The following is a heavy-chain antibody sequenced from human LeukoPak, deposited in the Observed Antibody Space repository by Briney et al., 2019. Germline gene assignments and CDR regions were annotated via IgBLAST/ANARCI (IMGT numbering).Heavy chain of an antibody. CDR1: GGTFSSYA. J-gene: IGHJ4*02. CDR3: ARSGGNTAMVRILDYYSDY. D-gene: IGHD5-18*01. V-gene: IGHV1-69*13. Sequence: GASVKVSCKASGGTFSSYAISWVRQAPGQGLEWMGGIIPIFGTANYAQKFQGRVTITADESTSTAYMELSSLRSEDTAVYYCARSGGNTAMVRILDYYSDYWGQGTLVTVSS. CDR2: IIPIFGTA.